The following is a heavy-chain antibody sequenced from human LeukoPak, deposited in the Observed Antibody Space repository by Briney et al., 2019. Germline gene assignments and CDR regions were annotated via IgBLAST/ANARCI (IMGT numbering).Heavy chain of an antibody. D-gene: IGHD6-13*01. CDR3: AKAASSSWPSYYCGMDV. Sequence: PGGSLRLSCAASGFTFSSYTMSRVRQAPGKGLEWVSTISSSGGSTYYADSVKGRFTISKDNSKNTVYLQMSSLRVDDTAVYYCAKAASSSWPSYYCGMDVWGQGTTVTVSS. CDR2: ISSSGGST. V-gene: IGHV3-23*01. J-gene: IGHJ6*02. CDR1: GFTFSSYT.